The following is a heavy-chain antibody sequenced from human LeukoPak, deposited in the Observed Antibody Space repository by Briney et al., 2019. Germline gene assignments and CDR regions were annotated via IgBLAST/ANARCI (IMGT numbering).Heavy chain of an antibody. CDR2: INPSGGST. J-gene: IGHJ4*02. Sequence: ASVKVSCKASGYIFTNYYMHWVLQAPGQGLEWMGIINPSGGSTTYAQKFQGRVTMTRDTSTSTVYMEVSSLRSEDTAVYYCARAGYDSSGYYSYWGQGTLVTVSS. V-gene: IGHV1-46*01. CDR3: ARAGYDSSGYYSY. D-gene: IGHD3-22*01. CDR1: GYIFTNYY.